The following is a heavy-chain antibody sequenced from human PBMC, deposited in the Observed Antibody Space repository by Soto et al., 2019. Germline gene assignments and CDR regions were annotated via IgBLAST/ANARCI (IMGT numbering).Heavy chain of an antibody. CDR1: GFTFSFYS. CDR2: ISSSGDFI. J-gene: IGHJ4*02. CDR3: SRGGSIAARRGPFEN. V-gene: IGHV3-21*01. D-gene: IGHD6-6*01. Sequence: GGSLRLSCAASGFTFSFYSMNWFRQAPGKGLEWVSSISSSGDFIYYADSVKGRFTISRDNAKNSVHLQMNSLRCEDTAVFYCSRGGSIAARRGPFENWVQGAKVTVSS.